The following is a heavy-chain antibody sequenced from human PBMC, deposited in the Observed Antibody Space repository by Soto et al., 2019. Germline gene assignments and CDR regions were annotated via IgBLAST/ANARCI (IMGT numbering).Heavy chain of an antibody. J-gene: IGHJ6*03. CDR3: AKDPGVWFGELRYYYYMDV. D-gene: IGHD3-10*01. CDR1: GFTFSSYA. Sequence: GGSLRLSCAASGFTFSSYAMSWVRQAPGKGLEWVSAISGSGGSTYYADSVKGRFTISRDNSKNTLYLQMNSLRAEDTAVYYCAKDPGVWFGELRYYYYMDVWGKGTTVTVSS. V-gene: IGHV3-23*01. CDR2: ISGSGGST.